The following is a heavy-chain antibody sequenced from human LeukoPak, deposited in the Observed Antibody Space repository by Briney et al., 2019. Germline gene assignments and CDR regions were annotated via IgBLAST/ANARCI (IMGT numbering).Heavy chain of an antibody. V-gene: IGHV3-30-3*01. Sequence: GRSLRLSCAASGFAFSNYAMHWVRQAPGKGLEWVAVISSDGSNKYYADSVKGRFTISRDNSKNTLYLQMNSLRAEDTAVYYCAKGGGITMIVVYFDYWGQGTLVTVSS. CDR3: AKGGGITMIVVYFDY. CDR2: ISSDGSNK. D-gene: IGHD3-22*01. J-gene: IGHJ4*02. CDR1: GFAFSNYA.